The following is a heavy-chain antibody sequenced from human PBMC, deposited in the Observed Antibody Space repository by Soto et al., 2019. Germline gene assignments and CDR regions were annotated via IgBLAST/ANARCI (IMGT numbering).Heavy chain of an antibody. CDR2: INHSGST. CDR3: ARVRVDRAATYSPYFDY. J-gene: IGHJ4*02. V-gene: IGHV4-34*01. Sequence: QVQLQQWGAGLLKPSETLSLTCAVYGGSFSGYHWSWIRQPPGKGLEWIGEINHSGSTNYNPSLKSRVTISVDTSKNQFSLKLSSVTAADTAVYYCARVRVDRAATYSPYFDYWGQGTLVTVSS. D-gene: IGHD2-15*01. CDR1: GGSFSGYH.